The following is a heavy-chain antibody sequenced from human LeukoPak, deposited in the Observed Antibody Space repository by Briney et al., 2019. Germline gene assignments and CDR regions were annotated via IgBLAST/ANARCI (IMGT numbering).Heavy chain of an antibody. CDR2: MNPDNGDT. CDR1: GYTFTTNH. CDR3: ARFMTTITAFDY. J-gene: IGHJ4*02. V-gene: IGHV1-8*01. Sequence: ASVKVSCKASGYTFTTNHINWVRQATGQGLEWMGWMNPDNGDTAYAQKFQGRVTMTRDTSISTAYMELSSLRSEDTAVYYCARFMTTITAFDYWGQGTLVTVSS. D-gene: IGHD4-11*01.